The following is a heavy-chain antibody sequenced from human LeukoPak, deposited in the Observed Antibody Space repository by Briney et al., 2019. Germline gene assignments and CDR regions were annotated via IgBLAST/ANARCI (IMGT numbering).Heavy chain of an antibody. CDR1: GYPFTTYE. CDR2: VHPDTGYA. D-gene: IGHD1-14*01. CDR3: ARGPRNDP. J-gene: IGHJ5*02. V-gene: IGHV1-8*01. Sequence: ASVKVSCKISGYPFTTYEINWVRQAAGQGLECMGWVHPDTGYADYAQKFQVRATIISDTSISTAYMELSSLRSDDTAVYFCARGPRNDPWGQGTLVTVSS.